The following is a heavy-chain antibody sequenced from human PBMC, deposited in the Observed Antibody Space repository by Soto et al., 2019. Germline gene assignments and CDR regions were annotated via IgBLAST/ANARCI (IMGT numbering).Heavy chain of an antibody. CDR3: ARGGADILTGPLDY. Sequence: EVQLVESRGGLVQPGGSLRLSCAASGFIFSNYWMHWVRQAPGKGLVWVSRIKSGEIGISYADSVKGRFTISRDNAKNTLYLQMNSLRVEDTAVYYCARGGADILTGPLDYWGQGTLVTVSS. V-gene: IGHV3-74*01. CDR1: GFIFSNYW. D-gene: IGHD3-9*01. J-gene: IGHJ4*02. CDR2: IKSGEIGI.